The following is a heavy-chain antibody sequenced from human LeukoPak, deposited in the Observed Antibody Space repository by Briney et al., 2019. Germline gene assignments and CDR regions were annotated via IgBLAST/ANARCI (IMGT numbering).Heavy chain of an antibody. CDR1: GGSISSGGYS. D-gene: IGHD6-19*01. CDR2: IYHSGST. Sequence: PSQTLSLTCAVSGGSISSGGYSWSWIRQPPGKGLEWIGYIYHSGSTYYNPSLKSRVTISVDRSKNPFSLKLSSVTAADTAVYYCARDKGSQGSSGYSSGWFDYWGQGTLVTVSS. CDR3: ARDKGSQGSSGYSSGWFDY. V-gene: IGHV4-30-2*01. J-gene: IGHJ4*02.